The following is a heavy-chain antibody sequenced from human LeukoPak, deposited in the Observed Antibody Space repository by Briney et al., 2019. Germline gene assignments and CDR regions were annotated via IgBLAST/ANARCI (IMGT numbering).Heavy chain of an antibody. CDR3: ARGVGGFWSGYYSFDY. D-gene: IGHD3-3*01. Sequence: ASVKVSCKAPGYTFTSYDINWVRQATGQGLEWMGWMNPNSGNTGYAQKFQGRVTITRNTSISTAYMELSSLRSEDTAVYYCARGVGGFWSGYYSFDYWGQGTLVTVSS. CDR2: MNPNSGNT. J-gene: IGHJ4*02. CDR1: GYTFTSYD. V-gene: IGHV1-8*03.